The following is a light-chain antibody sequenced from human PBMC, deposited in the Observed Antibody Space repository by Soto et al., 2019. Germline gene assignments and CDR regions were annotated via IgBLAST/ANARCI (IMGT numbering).Light chain of an antibody. V-gene: IGLV1-44*01. CDR3: AAWDDSLHGPHV. CDR1: SSNIGSNT. Sequence: QSVLTQPPSASGTPGQRVTISCSGSSSNIGSNTVNWYQQLPGTAPKLLIYSNNQRPSGVPDRFSGSKSGTSASLAISGLQSEDEADYDCAAWDDSLHGPHVFGTGTKDTDL. J-gene: IGLJ1*01. CDR2: SNN.